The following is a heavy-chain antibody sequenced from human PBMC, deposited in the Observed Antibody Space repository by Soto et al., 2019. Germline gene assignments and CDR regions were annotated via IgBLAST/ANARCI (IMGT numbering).Heavy chain of an antibody. D-gene: IGHD5-12*01. CDR2: IFFSGNT. J-gene: IGHJ4*02. CDR3: ASLPFSYSGYEETSFDY. CDR1: GGSILNGGHY. Sequence: SATLSLTCTVSGGSILNGGHYWTWIRQHPGKGLEWIGRIFFSGNTHYNPALKSRLTFSLDTAKNQFSLKLTSVTAADTAIYYWASLPFSYSGYEETSFDYGGQGPRVPSP. V-gene: IGHV4-31*03.